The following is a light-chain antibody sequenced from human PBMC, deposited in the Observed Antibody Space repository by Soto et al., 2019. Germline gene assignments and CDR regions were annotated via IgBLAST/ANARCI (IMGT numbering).Light chain of an antibody. CDR1: SSNIGSNS. CDR2: RNN. CDR3: AAWDDSLSAYV. Sequence: QSVLTQPPSASGTPGQRVTISCSGSSSNIGSNSVYWPQQLPGTAPQLLISRNNQRPSGVPDRFSDSKSGTSVSLAISGLRSEDEADYYCAAWDDSLSAYVFGTGTKLTVL. V-gene: IGLV1-47*01. J-gene: IGLJ1*01.